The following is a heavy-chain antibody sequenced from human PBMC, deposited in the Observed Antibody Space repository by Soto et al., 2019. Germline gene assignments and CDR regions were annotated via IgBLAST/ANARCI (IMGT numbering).Heavy chain of an antibody. J-gene: IGHJ4*02. CDR3: ARVYSGSYSDS. CDR2: IFHSGST. CDR1: GGYIRSNNW. Sequence: QVQLQESGPGLVKPSGTLSLTCAVSGGYIRSNNWWSWVRQPPGKGLEWIGEIFHSGSTNYNPSLKTRVTISVDKSKNQFSLKMSSVTAADTAVYYCARVYSGSYSDSWGQGTLVTVSS. V-gene: IGHV4-4*02. D-gene: IGHD1-26*01.